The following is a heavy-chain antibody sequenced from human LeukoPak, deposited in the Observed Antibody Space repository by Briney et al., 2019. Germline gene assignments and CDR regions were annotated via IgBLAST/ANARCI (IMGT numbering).Heavy chain of an antibody. CDR2: ISYDGSNK. Sequence: GGSLRLSCAASGFMFSAYSMHWVRQAPGKGLEWVAVISYDGSNKYYADSVKGRFTISRDNSKNTLYLQMNSLRAEDTAVYYCAKDRDIAARYYYGMDVWGQGTTVTVSS. D-gene: IGHD6-6*01. J-gene: IGHJ6*02. V-gene: IGHV3-30*18. CDR1: GFMFSAYS. CDR3: AKDRDIAARYYYGMDV.